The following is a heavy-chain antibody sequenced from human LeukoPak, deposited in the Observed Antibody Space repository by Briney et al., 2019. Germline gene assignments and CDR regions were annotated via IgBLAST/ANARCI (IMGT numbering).Heavy chain of an antibody. CDR2: IYYSGST. CDR3: ARSQNYYGSGDY. Sequence: PSETLSLTCTVSGGSISSYYWSWIRQPPGKGLEWIGYIYYSGSTYYNPSLEGRVTISVDTSKNQFSVKLSSVTTADTAVYYCARSQNYYGSGDYWSQGTLVTVSS. CDR1: GGSISSYY. V-gene: IGHV4-59*01. J-gene: IGHJ4*02. D-gene: IGHD3-10*01.